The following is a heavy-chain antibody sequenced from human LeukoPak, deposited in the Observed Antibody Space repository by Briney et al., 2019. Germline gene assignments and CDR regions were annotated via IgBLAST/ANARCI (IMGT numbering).Heavy chain of an antibody. CDR3: ARHISIAARHDAFDI. V-gene: IGHV4-39*01. D-gene: IGHD6-6*01. Sequence: PSETLSLTCTVSSGSISSSSYYWGWIRQPPGKGLEWIGSIYYSGSSHYNPSLKSRVTISVDTSKNQFSLKLSSVTAADTAVYYCARHISIAARHDAFDIWGQGTMVTVSS. J-gene: IGHJ3*02. CDR1: SGSISSSSYY. CDR2: IYYSGSS.